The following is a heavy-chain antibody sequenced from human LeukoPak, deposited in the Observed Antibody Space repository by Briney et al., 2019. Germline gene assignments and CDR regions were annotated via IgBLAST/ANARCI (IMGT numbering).Heavy chain of an antibody. CDR2: IIPIFGTA. D-gene: IGHD5-18*01. CDR1: GGTFSSYA. J-gene: IGHJ4*02. V-gene: IGHV1-69*05. CDR3: ARDLGYSYGYDYFDY. Sequence: SVKVSCKASGGTFSSYAISWVRQAPGQGLESMGGIIPIFGTANYAQKFQGRVTITTDESTSTAYMELSSLRSEDTAVYYCARDLGYSYGYDYFDYWGQGTLVTVSS.